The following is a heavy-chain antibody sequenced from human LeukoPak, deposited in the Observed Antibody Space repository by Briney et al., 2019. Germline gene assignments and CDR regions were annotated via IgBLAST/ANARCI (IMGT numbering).Heavy chain of an antibody. CDR1: GGSISSSSYY. CDR3: ARHGVGWNYGNYFDY. V-gene: IGHV4-39*01. J-gene: IGHJ4*02. CDR2: IYYSGST. Sequence: PSETLSLTCTVSGGSISSSSYYWGWIRQPPGKGLEWIGSIYYSGSTYYNPSLKSRVTISVDTSKNQFSLKLSSVTAADTAVYYCARHGVGWNYGNYFDYWGQGTLVTVSS. D-gene: IGHD1-7*01.